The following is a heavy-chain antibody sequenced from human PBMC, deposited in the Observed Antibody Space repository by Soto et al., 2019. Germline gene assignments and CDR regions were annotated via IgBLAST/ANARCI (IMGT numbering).Heavy chain of an antibody. J-gene: IGHJ5*02. Sequence: QVQLVQSGAEVKKPGASVKVSCKASGYTFTSYGISWVRQAPGQGLEWMGWINAYNGNTNYAQKLQGRATMTTDTSTSPASMELRTLTSDDTAVYSSARVLPPFAPWGQGTLVTVSS. CDR2: INAYNGNT. V-gene: IGHV1-18*01. CDR3: ARVLPPFAP. CDR1: GYTFTSYG.